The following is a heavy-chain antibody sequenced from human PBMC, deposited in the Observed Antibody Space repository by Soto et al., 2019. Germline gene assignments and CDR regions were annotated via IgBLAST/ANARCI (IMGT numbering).Heavy chain of an antibody. J-gene: IGHJ4*02. CDR1: GGSISSYY. Sequence: SETLSLTCNVSGGSISSYYWSWIRQPPGKGLEWIGYIYYSGSTNYNPSLKSRVTISVDTSKNQFSLKLSSVTAADTAVYYCARAADYCSGGSCYYSFDYSGQGTLVTVSS. CDR3: ARAADYCSGGSCYYSFDY. D-gene: IGHD2-15*01. V-gene: IGHV4-59*01. CDR2: IYYSGST.